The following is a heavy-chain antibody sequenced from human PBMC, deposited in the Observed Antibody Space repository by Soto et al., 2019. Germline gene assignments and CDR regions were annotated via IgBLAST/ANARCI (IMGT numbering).Heavy chain of an antibody. CDR3: ARGVEGWFDP. CDR2: IYHSGST. V-gene: IGHV4-30-2*01. Sequence: PSETLSLTCAVSGGYISSGGYSWSWIRQPPGKGLEWIGYIYHSGSTYYNPSLKSRVTISVDRSKNQFSLKLSSVTAADTAVYYCARGVEGWFDPWGQGTLVTVSS. D-gene: IGHD2-15*01. J-gene: IGHJ5*02. CDR1: GGYISSGGYS.